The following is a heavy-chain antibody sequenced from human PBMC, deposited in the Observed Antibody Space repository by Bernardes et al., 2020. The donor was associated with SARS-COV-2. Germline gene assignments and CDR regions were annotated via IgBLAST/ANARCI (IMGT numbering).Heavy chain of an antibody. V-gene: IGHV3-53*01. CDR1: GFTFSNYA. J-gene: IGHJ5*02. CDR2: VYSDGST. D-gene: IGHD6-19*01. CDR3: VRLSGWPPIFQS. Sequence: GILRLFGAASGFTFSNYAMNWVRQAPETGMEWISIVYSDGSTYYADSVKGRFTISRDGSQNTLYLEMNNLRAEDTAVYYCVRLSGWPPIFQSWGQGTQVNVYS.